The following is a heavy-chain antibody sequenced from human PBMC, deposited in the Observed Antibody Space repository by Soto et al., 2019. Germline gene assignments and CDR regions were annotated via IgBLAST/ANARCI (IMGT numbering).Heavy chain of an antibody. Sequence: GGSLRLSGSASGFIFSDYAMQWVRQAPGKGLESVAAINSNGGSTYLGEAGKCIFTHCKANSKHMLYLHMTSLRVEETAMHYCVKAHSSNYYYTWFDKWGQRTLATVS. D-gene: IGHD3-22*01. V-gene: IGHV3-64D*06. J-gene: IGHJ5*02. CDR2: INSNGGST. CDR3: VKAHSSNYYYTWFDK. CDR1: GFIFSDYA.